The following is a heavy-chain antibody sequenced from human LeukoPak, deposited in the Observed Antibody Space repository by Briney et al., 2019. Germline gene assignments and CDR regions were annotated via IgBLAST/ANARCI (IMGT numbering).Heavy chain of an antibody. D-gene: IGHD3-3*01. CDR2: ISDSGGST. CDR1: GFTFSSYA. J-gene: IGHJ4*02. CDR3: ARDEADFWSGHNC. V-gene: IGHV3-23*01. Sequence: GGSLRLSCTASGFTFSSYAMSWVRQAPGKGLEWVADISDSGGSTYYADSVKGRFTISRDNSKNTLYLQMNSLRAEDTAVYYCARDEADFWSGHNCWGQGTLVTVAS.